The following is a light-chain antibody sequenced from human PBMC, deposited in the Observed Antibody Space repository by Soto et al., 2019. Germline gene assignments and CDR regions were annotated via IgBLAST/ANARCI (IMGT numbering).Light chain of an antibody. CDR1: QSVSSY. Sequence: EIVLTQSPATLSLSPGERATLSCRASQSVSSYLAWYQQKPGQAPRLLIYDASNRATGIPARFSGSGSGTEFTLTISSLQSEDFAVYYCQQHSNWPLTFGGGTKVDI. J-gene: IGKJ4*01. V-gene: IGKV3-11*01. CDR2: DAS. CDR3: QQHSNWPLT.